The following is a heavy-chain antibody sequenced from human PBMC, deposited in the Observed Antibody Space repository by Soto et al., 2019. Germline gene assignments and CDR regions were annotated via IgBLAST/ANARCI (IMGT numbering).Heavy chain of an antibody. Sequence: GGSLRLSCAASGFTFSSYGMHWVRQAPGKGLEWVAVIWYDGSNKYYADSVKGRFTISRDNSKNTLYLQMNSLRAEDTAVYYCARFADYYDSSGYYSSYYVMDVWGQGTTVTVSS. J-gene: IGHJ6*02. CDR3: ARFADYYDSSGYYSSYYVMDV. CDR1: GFTFSSYG. D-gene: IGHD3-22*01. V-gene: IGHV3-33*01. CDR2: IWYDGSNK.